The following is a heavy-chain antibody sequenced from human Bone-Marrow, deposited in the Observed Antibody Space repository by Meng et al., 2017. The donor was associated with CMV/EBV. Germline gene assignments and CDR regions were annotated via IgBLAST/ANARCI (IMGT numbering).Heavy chain of an antibody. CDR3: ARQESSPSPKGMDV. Sequence: GGSLRLSCAASGFTFDDYAMHWVRQAPGKGLEWVSGISWNSGSIGYADSVKGRFTISRDNSKNTLYLQMSSLRTEDTAVFYCARQESSPSPKGMDVWGQGTTVTVSS. CDR1: GFTFDDYA. J-gene: IGHJ6*02. D-gene: IGHD2-2*01. V-gene: IGHV3-9*01. CDR2: ISWNSGSI.